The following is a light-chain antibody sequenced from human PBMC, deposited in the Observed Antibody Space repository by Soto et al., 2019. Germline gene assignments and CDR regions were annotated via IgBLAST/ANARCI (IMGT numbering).Light chain of an antibody. CDR2: DNN. Sequence: QSVLTQPPSVSAAPGQKVIISCSGSSFNIGNNYVPWYQQLPGTAPKLLIYDNNKRPSGIPDRFSGSKSGTSATLAITGLQTADEADYYCGAWESSLNPYVFGTGTKVTVL. V-gene: IGLV1-51*01. J-gene: IGLJ1*01. CDR1: SFNIGNNY. CDR3: GAWESSLNPYV.